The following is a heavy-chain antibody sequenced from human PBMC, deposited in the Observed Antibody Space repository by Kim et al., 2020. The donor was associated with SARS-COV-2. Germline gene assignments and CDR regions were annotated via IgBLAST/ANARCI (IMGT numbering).Heavy chain of an antibody. V-gene: IGHV3-33*01. CDR3: ARPFVDYSDYTPLDY. CDR1: GFTFSSYG. Sequence: GGSLRLSCVASGFTFSSYGMHWVRQAPGKGLGWVAVIWYDGSNKYYADSVKGRFTISRDNSTNTLCLQINSLRAAETAVYYCARPFVDYSDYTPLDY. D-gene: IGHD4-17*01. J-gene: IGHJ4*01. CDR2: IWYDGSNK.